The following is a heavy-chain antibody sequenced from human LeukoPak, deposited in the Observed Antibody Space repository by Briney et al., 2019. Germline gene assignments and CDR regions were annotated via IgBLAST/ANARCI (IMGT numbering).Heavy chain of an antibody. V-gene: IGHV4-30-4*01. CDR2: IYYSGST. D-gene: IGHD3-22*01. J-gene: IGHJ4*02. CDR1: GGSISSGDYY. CDR3: ARAVSYDSSGYRD. Sequence: SETLSLTCTVSGGSISSGDYYWSWIRQSPGKGLVWNGYIYYSGSTCYNPSLRSRVTISVDTSKNQFSLKLSSVTAADTAVYYCARAVSYDSSGYRDWGQGTLVTVSS.